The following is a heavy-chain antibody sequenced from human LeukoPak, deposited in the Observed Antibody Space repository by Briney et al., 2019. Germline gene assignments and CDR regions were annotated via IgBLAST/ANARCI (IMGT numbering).Heavy chain of an antibody. Sequence: GESLKISCKGSGYSFTSCWIGWVRQMPGKGLEWMGIIYPGDSDTRYSPSFQGQVTISADKSISTAYLQWSSLKASDTAMYYCARASSSWQTYYYYYMDVWGKGTTVTVSS. V-gene: IGHV5-51*01. CDR1: GYSFTSCW. D-gene: IGHD6-13*01. CDR3: ARASSSWQTYYYYYMDV. CDR2: IYPGDSDT. J-gene: IGHJ6*03.